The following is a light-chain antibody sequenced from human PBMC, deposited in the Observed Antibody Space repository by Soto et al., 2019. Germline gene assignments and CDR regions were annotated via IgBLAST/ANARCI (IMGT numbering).Light chain of an antibody. CDR3: QRYYGIPLT. Sequence: DFVMTQSPDSLAVSLGERATINCKSSQSVLYGSNDKNYLAWYQQKPGQPPRLLINLASTRESGVPDRFSGSGSGTDCNLTISSLQAEDVAVYYCQRYYGIPLTFGGGTRVEIK. V-gene: IGKV4-1*01. J-gene: IGKJ4*01. CDR2: LAS. CDR1: QSVLYGSNDKNY.